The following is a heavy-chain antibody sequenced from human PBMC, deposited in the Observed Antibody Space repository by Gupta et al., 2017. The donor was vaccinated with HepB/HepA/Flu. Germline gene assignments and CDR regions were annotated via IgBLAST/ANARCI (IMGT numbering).Heavy chain of an antibody. CDR2: ISYDGSNK. CDR1: GSTFSSYA. V-gene: IGHV3-30*03. CDR3: VDDCSSTSCYTGSDGVFDY. J-gene: IGHJ4*02. Sequence: QVQLVESGGGVVQPGGSLRLACAAYGSTFSSYAMHWVRQAPGKGLEWVAVISYDGSNKYYADSVKGRFTISRDNSKNTLYLQMNSLRAEDTAVYYCVDDCSSTSCYTGSDGVFDYWGQGTLVTVSS. D-gene: IGHD2-2*02.